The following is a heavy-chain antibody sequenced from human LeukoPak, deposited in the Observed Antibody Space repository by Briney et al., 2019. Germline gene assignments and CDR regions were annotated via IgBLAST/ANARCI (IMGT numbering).Heavy chain of an antibody. CDR2: IYYSGST. J-gene: IGHJ4*02. CDR3: ARQWTTVTDY. CDR1: GGSISSSSYY. Sequence: PSETLSLTCTVSGGSISSSSYYWGWMRQPPGKGREWIGSIYYSGSTYYNPSLKSRVTISVDTSKNQFSLKLSSVTAADTAVYYCARQWTTVTDYWGQGTLVTVSS. V-gene: IGHV4-39*01. D-gene: IGHD4-11*01.